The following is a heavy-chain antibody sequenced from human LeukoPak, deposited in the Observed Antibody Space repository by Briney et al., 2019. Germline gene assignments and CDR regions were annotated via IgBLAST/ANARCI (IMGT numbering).Heavy chain of an antibody. CDR1: GYTFTSYY. CDR2: INPSGGST. CDR3: ARAGGREYYFDY. V-gene: IGHV1-46*01. J-gene: IGHJ4*02. Sequence: ASVKVSCKASGYTFTSYYMHWVRQAPGQGLEWMGIINPSGGSTSYAQKFQGRVTMTRDMSTNTVYMELSSLRSEDTAVYYCARAGGREYYFDYWGQGTLVTVSS. D-gene: IGHD3-16*01.